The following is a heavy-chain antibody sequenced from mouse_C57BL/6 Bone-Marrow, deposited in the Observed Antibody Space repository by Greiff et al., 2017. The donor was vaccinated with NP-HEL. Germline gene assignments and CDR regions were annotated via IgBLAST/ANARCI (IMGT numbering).Heavy chain of an antibody. V-gene: IGHV1-55*01. CDR1: GYTFTSYW. J-gene: IGHJ4*01. CDR3: ARVHFPYYYAMDY. Sequence: VQLQQPGAELVKPGASVKMSCKASGYTFTSYWITWVKQRPGQGLEWIGDIYPGSGSTNYNEKFKSKATLTVDTSSSTAYMQLSSLTSEDSAVYYCARVHFPYYYAMDYWGQGTSVTVSS. CDR2: IYPGSGST.